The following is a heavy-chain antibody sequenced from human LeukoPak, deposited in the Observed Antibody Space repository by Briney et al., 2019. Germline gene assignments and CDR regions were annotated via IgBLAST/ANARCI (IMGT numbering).Heavy chain of an antibody. J-gene: IGHJ4*01. CDR3: ASDRGYSNNYFDY. D-gene: IGHD3-22*01. Sequence: SEALSLTCTVSGGSISTTGYYWAWVRQPPGKGLEWIASIYYSGSTYYNSSLKSRVTISVDTSRNQFSLKLSSVTAADTALYYCASDRGYSNNYFDYWGQGTLVTVSS. CDR1: GGSISTTGYY. CDR2: IYYSGST. V-gene: IGHV4-39*01.